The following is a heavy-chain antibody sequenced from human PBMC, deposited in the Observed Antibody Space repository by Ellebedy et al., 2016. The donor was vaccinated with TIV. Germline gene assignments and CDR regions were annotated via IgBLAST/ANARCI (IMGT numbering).Heavy chain of an antibody. Sequence: PGGSLRLSCAASGFSFSSYAMHWVRQAPGKGLEWVAIISYDGSHRYYADSVKGRFTISRDISKNTLYLQMNSLRVDDTAVYYCAREWDFHLFDSWGQGTLVTVSS. D-gene: IGHD1-26*01. CDR3: AREWDFHLFDS. CDR1: GFSFSSYA. CDR2: ISYDGSHR. V-gene: IGHV3-30-3*01. J-gene: IGHJ4*02.